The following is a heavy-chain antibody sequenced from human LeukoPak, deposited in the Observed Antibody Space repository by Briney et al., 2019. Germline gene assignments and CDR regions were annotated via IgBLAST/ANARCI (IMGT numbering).Heavy chain of an antibody. D-gene: IGHD3-3*01. J-gene: IGHJ3*02. CDR3: AGEPTRDYNFWSGYSTGLDAFDI. CDR2: MNPNSGNT. CDR1: GYTFTSYD. V-gene: IGHV1-8*03. Sequence: ASVKVSCKASGYTFTSYDINWVRQATGQGLEWMGWMNPNSGNTGYAQKFQGRVTITRNTSISTAYMELSSLRSEDTAVYYCAGEPTRDYNFWSGYSTGLDAFDIWGQGTMVTVSS.